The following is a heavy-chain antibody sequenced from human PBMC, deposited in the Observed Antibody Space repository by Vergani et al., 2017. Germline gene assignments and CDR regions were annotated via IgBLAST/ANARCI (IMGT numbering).Heavy chain of an antibody. CDR1: GFTFSSYG. V-gene: IGHV3-33*01. CDR2: IWYDGSNK. Sequence: QVQLVESGGGVVQPGRSLRLSCAASGFTFSSYGMHWVRQAPGKGLEWVAVIWYDGSNKYYADSVKGRFTISRDNSKNTLYLQMNSLRAEDTAVYYCARDCYGLEGSGMDVWGQGTTVTVSS. J-gene: IGHJ6*02. CDR3: ARDCYGLEGSGMDV. D-gene: IGHD5-18*01.